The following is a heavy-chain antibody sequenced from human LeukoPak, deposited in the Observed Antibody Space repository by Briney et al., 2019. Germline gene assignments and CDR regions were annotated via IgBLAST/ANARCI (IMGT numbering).Heavy chain of an antibody. CDR3: ARDVGDFWSGYYHSWFDP. V-gene: IGHV4-39*02. J-gene: IGHJ5*02. CDR2: IYYSGST. CDR1: GGSISSSSYY. D-gene: IGHD3-3*01. Sequence: SETLPLTCTVSGGSISSSSYYWGWIRQPPGKGLEWIGSIYYSGSTYYNPSLKSRVTISVDTSKNQFSLKLSSVTAADTAVYYCARDVGDFWSGYYHSWFDPWGQGTLVTVSS.